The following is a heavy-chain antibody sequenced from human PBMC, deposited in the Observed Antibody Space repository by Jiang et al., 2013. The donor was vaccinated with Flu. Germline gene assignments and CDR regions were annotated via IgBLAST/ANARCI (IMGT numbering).Heavy chain of an antibody. V-gene: IGHV4-34*01. CDR2: ISHSGRT. CDR1: GGSFSVYF. J-gene: IGHJ4*02. Sequence: LLKPSETLSLTCAVYGGSFSVYFCTWIRQPPGKGLEWIGEISHSGRTSYNSPLKSRVTRSLDTSKNQFSLKLSSVTAADTAVYYCAISRDAIRFDYWGQGTLVTVSS. CDR3: AISRDAIRFDY. D-gene: IGHD2-8*01.